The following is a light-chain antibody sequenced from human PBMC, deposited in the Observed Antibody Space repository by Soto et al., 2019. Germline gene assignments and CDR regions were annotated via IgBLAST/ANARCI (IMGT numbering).Light chain of an antibody. Sequence: EIVLTQSPGTLSLSRGERATLSCRASQSFSSCYLAWYQQKPGQAPRLLIYGASSRATGIPDRFSGSGSGTDFTLTISRLEPADFAVYYCQQYGTSITFGQGTRLEI. CDR3: QQYGTSIT. V-gene: IGKV3-20*01. CDR1: QSFSSCY. CDR2: GAS. J-gene: IGKJ5*01.